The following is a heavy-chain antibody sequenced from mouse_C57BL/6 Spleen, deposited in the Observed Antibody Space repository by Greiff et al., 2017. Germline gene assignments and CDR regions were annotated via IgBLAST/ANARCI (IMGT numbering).Heavy chain of an antibody. CDR2: ISYDGSN. CDR1: GYSITSGYY. J-gene: IGHJ2*01. V-gene: IGHV3-6*01. Sequence: DVQLQESGPGLVKPSQSLSLTCSVTGYSITSGYYWNWIRQFPGNKLEWMGYISYDGSNNYNPSLKNRISITRDTSKNQFFLKLNSVTTEDTATYYCARDLPQFDYWGQGTTLTVSS. CDR3: ARDLPQFDY.